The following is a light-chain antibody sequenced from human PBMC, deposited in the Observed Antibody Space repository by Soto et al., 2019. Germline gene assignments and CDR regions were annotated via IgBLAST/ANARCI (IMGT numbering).Light chain of an antibody. Sequence: QSALTQPPSASGSPGQSVTISCTGTSSDVGGYNYVSWYQQHPGKAPKLMIYEVNQRPSGVPDRFSGSKSGYTASLTVSGLQTEDEADYYCSSYAGSNNLVFGGGTKVTVL. J-gene: IGLJ2*01. CDR1: SSDVGGYNY. V-gene: IGLV2-8*01. CDR2: EVN. CDR3: SSYAGSNNLV.